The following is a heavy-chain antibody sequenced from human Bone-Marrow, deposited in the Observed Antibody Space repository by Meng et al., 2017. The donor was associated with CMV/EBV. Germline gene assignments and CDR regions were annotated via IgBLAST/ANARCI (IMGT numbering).Heavy chain of an antibody. V-gene: IGHV4-59*01. D-gene: IGHD6-13*01. CDR3: ARMIAAAFDY. CDR1: GGSISSYY. CDR2: IYYSGST. J-gene: IGHJ4*02. Sequence: SETLSLTCTVSGGSISSYYWSWVRQPPGKGLEWIGYIYYSGSTNYNPSLKSRVTISVDTSQNQFSLKLSSVTAADTAVYYCARMIAAAFDYWGQGTLVPVSS.